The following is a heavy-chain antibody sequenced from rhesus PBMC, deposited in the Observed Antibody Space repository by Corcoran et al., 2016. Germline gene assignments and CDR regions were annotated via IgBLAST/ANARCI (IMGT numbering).Heavy chain of an antibody. CDR2: ILGMGEGP. CDR3: VRDGGLAAAGPFYFDY. V-gene: IGHV4-106*01. CDR1: GGSISDDSY. D-gene: IGHD6S26*01. Sequence: QVQLQESGPGLVKPSETLSLTCAVSGGSISDDSYSGWIRQPPGKGLEWIGYILGMGEGPNYNPSRKNRVTISIDTSNNQFSLKLRSVTAADSAVYYCVRDGGLAAAGPFYFDYWGQGVLVTVSS. J-gene: IGHJ4*01.